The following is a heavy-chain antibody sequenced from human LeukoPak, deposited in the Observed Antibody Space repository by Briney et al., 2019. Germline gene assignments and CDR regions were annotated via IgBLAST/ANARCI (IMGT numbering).Heavy chain of an antibody. CDR3: AKGLYYYDSSGYYTALTGYFQH. D-gene: IGHD3-22*01. V-gene: IGHV3-30*18. CDR1: GFTFSSYG. CDR2: LSYDGSSK. Sequence: GGSLRLSCAASGFTFSSYGMHWVRQAPGKGLEWVAVLSYDGSSKYYADSVKGQFTISRDNSKNTLYLQMNGLRAEDTAMYYCAKGLYYYDSSGYYTALTGYFQHWGQGTLVTVSS. J-gene: IGHJ1*01.